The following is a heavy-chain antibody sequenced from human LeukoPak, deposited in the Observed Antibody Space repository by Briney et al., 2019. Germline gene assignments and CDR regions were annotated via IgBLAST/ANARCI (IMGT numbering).Heavy chain of an antibody. V-gene: IGHV1-2*04. Sequence: ASVKVSCMASGYTLTGYCMHWVRQAPGQGLGWMGWINPNSGGTNYAQKFQGWVTMTRDTSISTAYMELSRLRSDDTAVYYCAGDRSRVTIFGVGVGGWFDPWGQGTLVTVSS. J-gene: IGHJ5*02. CDR2: INPNSGGT. CDR3: AGDRSRVTIFGVGVGGWFDP. CDR1: GYTLTGYC. D-gene: IGHD3-3*01.